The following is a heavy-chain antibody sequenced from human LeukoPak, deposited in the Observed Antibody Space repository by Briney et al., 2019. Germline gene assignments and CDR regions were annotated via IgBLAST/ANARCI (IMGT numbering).Heavy chain of an antibody. CDR2: ISGSGHDI. CDR1: GFTFSDSY. V-gene: IGHV3-11*04. J-gene: IGHJ4*02. CDR3: TRDPRHLDS. Sequence: KTGGSLRLSCAASGFTFSDSYMTWVGQAPGKGVEWVAYISGSGHDINYSESAKGRFTISRDNAKNSLYLQMSSLRVEDTAVYYCTRDPRHLDSWGQGTLVTVSS. D-gene: IGHD6-6*01.